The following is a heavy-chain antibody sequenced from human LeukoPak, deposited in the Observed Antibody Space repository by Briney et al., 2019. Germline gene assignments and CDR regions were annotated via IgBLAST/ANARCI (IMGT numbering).Heavy chain of an antibody. CDR1: GFTFSSYS. CDR2: ISSSSGTI. J-gene: IGHJ4*02. CDR3: ARDYYDSSGYYYFDY. D-gene: IGHD3-22*01. V-gene: IGHV3-48*01. Sequence: GGSLRLSCAASGFTFSSYSMNWVRQAPGKGLEWVSYISSSSGTIYYADSLKGRFTISRDNAKNSLYLQMSSLRAEDTAVYYCARDYYDSSGYYYFDYWGQGTLVTVSS.